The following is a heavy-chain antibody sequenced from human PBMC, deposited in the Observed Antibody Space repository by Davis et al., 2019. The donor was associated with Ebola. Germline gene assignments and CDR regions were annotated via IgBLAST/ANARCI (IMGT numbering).Heavy chain of an antibody. D-gene: IGHD4-17*01. CDR2: IDYSGSP. Sequence: MPSETLSLTCTVSGGSISSYYWSWIRQPPGKGLEWIGYIDYSGSPNYNPSLKSRVTISVDRSKNQFSLKLTSVTAADTAVYYCAGYGDYFLGWGQGTLVTVSS. J-gene: IGHJ4*02. V-gene: IGHV4-59*12. CDR3: AGYGDYFLG. CDR1: GGSISSYY.